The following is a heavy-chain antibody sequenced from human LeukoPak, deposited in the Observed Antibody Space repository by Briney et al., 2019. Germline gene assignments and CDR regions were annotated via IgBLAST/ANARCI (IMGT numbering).Heavy chain of an antibody. V-gene: IGHV4-34*01. J-gene: IGHJ5*02. D-gene: IGHD3-3*01. CDR1: GGSFSVYY. CDR3: ARGLPGYDFWSGYRSDNWFDP. Sequence: SETLSLTCAVYGGSFSVYYWSWIRQPPGKGLEWIGEINHSGSTNYNPSLKSRVTISVDTSKNQFSLKLSSVTAADTAVYYCARGLPGYDFWSGYRSDNWFDPWGQGTLVTVSS. CDR2: INHSGST.